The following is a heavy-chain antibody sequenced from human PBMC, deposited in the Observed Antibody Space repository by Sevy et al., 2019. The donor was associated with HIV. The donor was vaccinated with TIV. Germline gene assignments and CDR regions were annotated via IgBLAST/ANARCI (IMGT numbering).Heavy chain of an antibody. Sequence: GGSLRLSCAASGFTFSIHAMSWVRQAPGKGLEWVSVISGGSIQYADSVKGRYGISRDNSKNTLFLQMNSLGTDDTAVYYCVKCTLEIIQLPAYWGQGTLVTDSS. V-gene: IGHV3-23*01. CDR3: VKCTLEIIQLPAY. J-gene: IGHJ4*02. CDR1: GFTFSIHA. D-gene: IGHD2-8*01. CDR2: ISGGSI.